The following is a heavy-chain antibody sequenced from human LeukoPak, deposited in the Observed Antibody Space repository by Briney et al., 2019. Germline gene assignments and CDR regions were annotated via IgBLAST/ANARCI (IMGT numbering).Heavy chain of an antibody. CDR1: GGSFSGYY. CDR2: INPSGST. V-gene: IGHV4-34*01. J-gene: IGHJ4*02. CDR3: ARDKFDY. Sequence: PSETLSLTCAVYGGSFSGYYWSWIRQPPGKGLEWIGKINPSGSTNYNPSLKSRVTISVDTSKNQFSLKLSSVTAADTAVYYCARDKFDYWGQGTLVTVSS.